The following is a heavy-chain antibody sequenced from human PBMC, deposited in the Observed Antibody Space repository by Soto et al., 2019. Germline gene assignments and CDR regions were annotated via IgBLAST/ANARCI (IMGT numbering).Heavy chain of an antibody. CDR2: ICPGDSDT. D-gene: IGHD1-26*01. CDR1: AYRFTSYC. Sequence: PGESLKISCKGSAYRFTSYCIAWVRQMPGKGLEWMGIICPGDSDTRYSPSFQGQVTISADKSINTAYLQWSSLKASDTAIYYCARVEWELPHYYFYYGMDVWGQGTAVTVSS. CDR3: ARVEWELPHYYFYYGMDV. V-gene: IGHV5-51*01. J-gene: IGHJ6*02.